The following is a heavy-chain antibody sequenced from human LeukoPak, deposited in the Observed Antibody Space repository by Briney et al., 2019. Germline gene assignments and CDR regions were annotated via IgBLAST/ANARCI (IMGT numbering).Heavy chain of an antibody. V-gene: IGHV3-48*03. CDR3: ARGETSSYDY. Sequence: GGSLRLSCAASGFTFSSYEMNWVRQAPGKGLEWVSYISSSGSTTYYADSVKGRFTISRDNSKNTVYLQMNSLRAEDTAVYYCARGETSSYDYWGQGTLVTVSS. CDR1: GFTFSSYE. CDR2: ISSSGSTT. D-gene: IGHD2-2*01. J-gene: IGHJ4*02.